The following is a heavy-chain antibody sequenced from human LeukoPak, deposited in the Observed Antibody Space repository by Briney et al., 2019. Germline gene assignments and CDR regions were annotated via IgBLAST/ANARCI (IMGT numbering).Heavy chain of an antibody. CDR3: ERAHIHSGYCSSTSCPEEHYYMDV. CDR2: IIPLFCTA. CDR1: RGTFSSYS. V-gene: IGHV1-69*06. Sequence: GASVNVSCKSSRGTFSSYSISWVRRAPGQGFECMGGIIPLFCTANYAQKFQGRVTFTAGKSKSTDYMELRSVRCEDTDVSLCERAHIHSGYCSSTSCPEEHYYMDVWGKGTRVTISS. J-gene: IGHJ6*03. D-gene: IGHD2-2*01.